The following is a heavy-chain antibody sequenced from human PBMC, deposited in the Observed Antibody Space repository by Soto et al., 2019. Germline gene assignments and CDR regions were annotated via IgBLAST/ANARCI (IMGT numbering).Heavy chain of an antibody. CDR2: ISSSSSYI. CDR1: GFTLSSYS. J-gene: IGHJ4*02. D-gene: IGHD3-16*01. Sequence: EVQLVESGGGLVKPGGSLRLSCAASGFTLSSYSMNWVRQAPGKGLEWVSSISSSSSYIYYADSVKGRFTISRDNAKNSPYRQMNSLGAEDTAVYYCARDWGGEGTFDYWGQGTLVTVAS. V-gene: IGHV3-21*01. CDR3: ARDWGGEGTFDY.